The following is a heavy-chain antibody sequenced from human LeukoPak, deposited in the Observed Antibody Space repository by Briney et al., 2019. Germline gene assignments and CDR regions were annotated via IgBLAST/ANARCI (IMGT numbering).Heavy chain of an antibody. V-gene: IGHV3-23*01. CDR3: AKMRDGSGYFVLSN. CDR2: SSASGGTT. D-gene: IGHD3-22*01. J-gene: IGHJ4*02. Sequence: GGSLRLSCAASGFTFSSYAMSWVRQAPGKGLEWASTSSASGGTTYYADSVKGRFTISRDNSKNTLYLQMNSLRAEDTAVYYCAKMRDGSGYFVLSNWGQGTLVTVSS. CDR1: GFTFSSYA.